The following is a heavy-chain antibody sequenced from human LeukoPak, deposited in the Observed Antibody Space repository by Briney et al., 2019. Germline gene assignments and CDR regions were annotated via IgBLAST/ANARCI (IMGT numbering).Heavy chain of an antibody. CDR2: IWYDGNNK. V-gene: IGHV3-33*01. J-gene: IGHJ4*02. D-gene: IGHD6-6*01. Sequence: GRSLRLSCAASGFTFSSYGFHWVRQAPGKGLEWVAAIWYDGNNKYYADSVKGRFTISRDNSRNTLYLQMNSLGAEDTAVYYCARSIAARQYYFDYWGQGTLVTVSS. CDR1: GFTFSSYG. CDR3: ARSIAARQYYFDY.